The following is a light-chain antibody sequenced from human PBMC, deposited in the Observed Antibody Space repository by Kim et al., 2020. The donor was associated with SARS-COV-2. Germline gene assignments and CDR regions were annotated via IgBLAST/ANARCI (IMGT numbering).Light chain of an antibody. CDR1: QRVSSY. CDR3: QQRSNWPS. Sequence: CLSPGERAPLPCRASQRVSSYLAWSQQNPGQAPRLLIYDASNRATGIPARFSGSGSGTDFTLTISSLEPEDCAVYYCQQRSNWPSFGQGTRLEIK. V-gene: IGKV3-11*01. CDR2: DAS. J-gene: IGKJ5*01.